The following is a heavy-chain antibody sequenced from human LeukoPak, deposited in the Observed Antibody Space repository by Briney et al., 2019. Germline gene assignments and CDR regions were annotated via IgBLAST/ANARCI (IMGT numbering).Heavy chain of an antibody. CDR3: AKSTYYDFWDV. CDR2: ISGSGGST. Sequence: GGSLRLSCAASGFTFSNYAISWVRQAPGKGLGWVSGISGSGGSTYYADSVKGRFTISRDNSKNTLYLQMNILTAEDTAVYYCAKSTYYDFWDVWGKGTTVTVSP. CDR1: GFTFSNYA. J-gene: IGHJ6*04. D-gene: IGHD3-3*01. V-gene: IGHV3-23*01.